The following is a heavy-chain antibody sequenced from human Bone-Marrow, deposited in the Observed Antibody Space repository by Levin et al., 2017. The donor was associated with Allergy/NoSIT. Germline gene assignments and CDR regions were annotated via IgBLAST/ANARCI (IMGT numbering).Heavy chain of an antibody. Sequence: PGGSLRLSCVISGFTFNDAWMHWVRQAPGRGLEWVGRIKSGGTTDYAAPVKDRFIISRDVSKSTLYLEMGSLKTEDTAFYYCAADLSGVNTRYIVDYWGQGTLVTVSS. CDR2: IKSGGTT. D-gene: IGHD3-10*01. V-gene: IGHV3-15*07. CDR3: AADLSGVNTRYIVDY. CDR1: GFTFNDAW. J-gene: IGHJ4*02.